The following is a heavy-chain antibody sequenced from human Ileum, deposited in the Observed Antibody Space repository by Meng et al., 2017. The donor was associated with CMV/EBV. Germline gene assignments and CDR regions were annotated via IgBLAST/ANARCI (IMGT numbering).Heavy chain of an antibody. CDR1: GFTFSSYA. Sequence: GESLKISCAASGFTFSSYAMSWVRQAPGKGLEWVSAISGSGDGTYYADSVEGRFTISRDNSKNTLYLQMNSLRAEDTAVYYCAKRRTGNFDYWGQGTLVTVSS. CDR3: AKRRTGNFDY. CDR2: ISGSGDGT. D-gene: IGHD1-1*01. J-gene: IGHJ4*02. V-gene: IGHV3-23*01.